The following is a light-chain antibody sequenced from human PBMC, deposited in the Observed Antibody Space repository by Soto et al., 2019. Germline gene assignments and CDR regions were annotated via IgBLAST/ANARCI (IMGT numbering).Light chain of an antibody. CDR1: QSVSSN. V-gene: IGKV3-11*01. CDR3: QQRSNWPPT. J-gene: IGKJ5*01. CDR2: DAS. Sequence: EIVLTQSPVTLSVSPGERATLSCRASQSVSSNLAWYQQKPGQAPRLLIYDASNRATGIPARFSGSGSGTDFTLTISSLEPEDFAVYYCQQRSNWPPTCGQGTRLEIK.